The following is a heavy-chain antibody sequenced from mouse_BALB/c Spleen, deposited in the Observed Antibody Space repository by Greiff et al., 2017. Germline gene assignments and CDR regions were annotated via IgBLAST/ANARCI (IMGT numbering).Heavy chain of an antibody. V-gene: IGHV5-12-1*01. J-gene: IGHJ2*01. Sequence: EVQGVESGGGLVKPGGSLKLSCAASGFAFSSYDMSWVRQTPEKRLEWVAYISSGGGSTYYPDTVKGRFTISRDNAKNTLYLQMSSLKSEDTAMYYCAREGFYYALDYWGQGTTLTVSS. CDR2: ISSGGGST. CDR1: GFAFSSYD. D-gene: IGHD1-1*01. CDR3: AREGFYYALDY.